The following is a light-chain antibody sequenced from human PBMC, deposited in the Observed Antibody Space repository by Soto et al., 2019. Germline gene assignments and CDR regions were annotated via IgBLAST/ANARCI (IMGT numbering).Light chain of an antibody. CDR2: DAS. CDR3: QQRAKWPRT. CDR1: HSIGSD. V-gene: IGKV3-11*01. J-gene: IGKJ1*01. Sequence: EIGLTHSPATLSLSPGERATLSCRASHSIGSDLALYQQQRGQAPRLLIYDASNRAPGSPARFGGSGSGTDFTLTTSSLEPEDFAVYHCQQRAKWPRTFGQGTKVDI.